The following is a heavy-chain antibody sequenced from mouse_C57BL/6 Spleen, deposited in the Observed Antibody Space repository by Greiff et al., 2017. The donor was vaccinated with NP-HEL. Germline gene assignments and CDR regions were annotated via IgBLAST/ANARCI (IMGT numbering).Heavy chain of an antibody. Sequence: QVQLQQPGTELVKPGASVKLSCKASGYTFTSYWMHWVKQRPGQGLEWIGNINPSNGGTNYNEKFKIKATLTVDKSSSTAYMQLSSLTSEDSAVYYCARWGTTVVADYYAMDYWGQGTSVTVSS. CDR3: ARWGTTVVADYYAMDY. CDR2: INPSNGGT. J-gene: IGHJ4*01. CDR1: GYTFTSYW. D-gene: IGHD1-1*01. V-gene: IGHV1-53*01.